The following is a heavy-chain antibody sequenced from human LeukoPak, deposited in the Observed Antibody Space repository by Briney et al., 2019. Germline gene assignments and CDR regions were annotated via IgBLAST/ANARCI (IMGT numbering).Heavy chain of an antibody. D-gene: IGHD5-18*01. V-gene: IGHV3-30-3*01. CDR2: ISYDGNNK. J-gene: IGHJ4*02. Sequence: GGSLRLSCAASGFTFSSYAMHWVRQAPGKGLEWVAVISYDGNNKYYADSVKGRFTISRDNSKNTLYLQMNSLRAEDTAVYYCARDLSDTAMVTLDYWGQGTLVTVSS. CDR1: GFTFSSYA. CDR3: ARDLSDTAMVTLDY.